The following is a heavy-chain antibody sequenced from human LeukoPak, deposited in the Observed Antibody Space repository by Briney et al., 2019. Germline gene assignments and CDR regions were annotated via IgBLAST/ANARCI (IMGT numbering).Heavy chain of an antibody. CDR3: ARVKVGITMVRGVNPLDY. CDR1: GSTFSSYW. D-gene: IGHD3-10*01. V-gene: IGHV3-74*01. J-gene: IGHJ4*02. Sequence: GGSLRLSCAASGSTFSSYWMHWVRQARGKGLVWVSRINSDGSSTSYADSVKGRFTISRDNAKNTLYLQMNSLRAEDTAVYYCARVKVGITMVRGVNPLDYWGQGTLVTVSS. CDR2: INSDGSST.